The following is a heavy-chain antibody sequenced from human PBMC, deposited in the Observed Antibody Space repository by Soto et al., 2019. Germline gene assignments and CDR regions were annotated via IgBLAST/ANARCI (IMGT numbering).Heavy chain of an antibody. Sequence: QLQLQESGSGLVKPSQTLSLTCAVSGGSISSGGYSWSWIRQPPGKGLEWIGYIYHSGSTYYNPSLKSRVTISVDRSKNQFSQKLSSVTAAYTAVYYCARGHGDYSTRWFDPWGQGTLVTVSS. CDR1: GGSISSGGYS. CDR2: IYHSGST. D-gene: IGHD4-17*01. V-gene: IGHV4-30-2*01. J-gene: IGHJ5*02. CDR3: ARGHGDYSTRWFDP.